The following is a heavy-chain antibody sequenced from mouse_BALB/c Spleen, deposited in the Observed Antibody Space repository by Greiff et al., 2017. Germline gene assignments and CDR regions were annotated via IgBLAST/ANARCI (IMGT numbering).Heavy chain of an antibody. CDR2: IWSGGST. CDR1: GFSLTSYG. D-gene: IGHD4-1*01. V-gene: IGHV2-2*02. CDR3: ARNPLGRDYAMDY. Sequence: QVHVKQSGPGLVQPSQSLSITCTVSGFSLTSYGVHWVRQSPGKGLEWLGVIWSGGSTDYNAAFISRLSISKDNSKSQVFFKMNSLQANDTAIYYCARNPLGRDYAMDYWGQGTSVTVSS. J-gene: IGHJ4*01.